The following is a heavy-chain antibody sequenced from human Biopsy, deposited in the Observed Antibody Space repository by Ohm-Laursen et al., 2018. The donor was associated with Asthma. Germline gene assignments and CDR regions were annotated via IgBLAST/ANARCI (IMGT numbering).Heavy chain of an antibody. V-gene: IGHV3-7*01. CDR1: GFTFADYC. CDR2: INHDGSEK. D-gene: IGHD3-3*01. Sequence: SLSLSCAASGFTFADYCMSWVRQVPGQGLERVANINHDGSEKNHVDSLKGRFTISRDNAKNLLFLQMNSLRAEDTAVYYCARTFHFWSPYHAEHYQLWGQGTLVTVSS. CDR3: ARTFHFWSPYHAEHYQL. J-gene: IGHJ1*01.